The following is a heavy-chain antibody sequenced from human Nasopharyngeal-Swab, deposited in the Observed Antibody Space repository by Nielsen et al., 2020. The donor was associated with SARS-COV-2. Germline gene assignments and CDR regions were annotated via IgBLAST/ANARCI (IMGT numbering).Heavy chain of an antibody. Sequence: GESLKISCVASGFTLATYEMNWVRQAPGKGLEWVSYISSGASHIYYADSVKGRFTISRDHAKTSLYLQMDSLRAEDTAVYYCAGAPSPNSFYYFMDVWGKGTTVTVSS. CDR1: GFTLATYE. D-gene: IGHD3-10*01. CDR3: AGAPSPNSFYYFMDV. J-gene: IGHJ6*03. CDR2: ISSGASHI. V-gene: IGHV3-48*03.